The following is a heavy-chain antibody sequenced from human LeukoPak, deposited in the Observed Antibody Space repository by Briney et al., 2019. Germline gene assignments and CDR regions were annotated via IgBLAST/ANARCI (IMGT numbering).Heavy chain of an antibody. V-gene: IGHV1-69*04. Sequence: SVKVSCKASGYTFTSYDINWVRQAPGQGLEWMGRIIPILGIANYTQKFQGRVTITADKSTGTAYMELSSLRSEDTAVYYCARSPPPTTGHFDYWGQGTLVTVSS. CDR2: IIPILGIA. CDR1: GYTFTSYD. CDR3: ARSPPPTTGHFDY. D-gene: IGHD2-8*02. J-gene: IGHJ4*02.